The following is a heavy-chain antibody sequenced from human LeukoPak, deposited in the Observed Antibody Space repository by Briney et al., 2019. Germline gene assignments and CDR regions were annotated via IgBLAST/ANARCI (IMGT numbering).Heavy chain of an antibody. D-gene: IGHD4-17*01. Sequence: PGRSLRLSCAASGFTFNSYAMHWVRQAPGKGLEWVAVISYDGSNKYYADSVKGRFTISRDNSKNTLFLQMNSLTTEDTAVYYCAREVGGDYVFDYWGQGTLVTVSS. CDR1: GFTFNSYA. CDR2: ISYDGSNK. J-gene: IGHJ4*02. CDR3: AREVGGDYVFDY. V-gene: IGHV3-30-3*01.